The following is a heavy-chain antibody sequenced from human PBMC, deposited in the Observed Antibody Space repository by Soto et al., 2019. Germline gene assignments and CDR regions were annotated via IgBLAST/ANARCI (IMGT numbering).Heavy chain of an antibody. V-gene: IGHV3-33*01. Sequence: QVQLVESGGGVVQPGRSLRLSCAASGFTFSSYGMHWVRQAPGKGLEWVAVIWYDGSNKYYADSVKGRFTISRDNSKNPLYLQMNSLRAEDTAVYYCARARGGDNSWGQGTLVTVSS. CDR3: ARARGGDNS. J-gene: IGHJ4*02. CDR1: GFTFSSYG. CDR2: IWYDGSNK. D-gene: IGHD3-16*01.